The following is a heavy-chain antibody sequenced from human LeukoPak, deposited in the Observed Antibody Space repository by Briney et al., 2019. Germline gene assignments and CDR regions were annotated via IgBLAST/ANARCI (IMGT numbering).Heavy chain of an antibody. D-gene: IGHD1-26*01. J-gene: IGHJ4*02. CDR3: AREDRVGATTGSDY. Sequence: ASETLSLTCTVSGGSISSYYWSWIRQPPGKGLEWIGYIYYSGSTNYNPSLKSRVTISVDTSKNQFSLKLSSVTAADTAVYYCAREDRVGATTGSDYWGQGTLVTVSS. CDR2: IYYSGST. CDR1: GGSISSYY. V-gene: IGHV4-59*08.